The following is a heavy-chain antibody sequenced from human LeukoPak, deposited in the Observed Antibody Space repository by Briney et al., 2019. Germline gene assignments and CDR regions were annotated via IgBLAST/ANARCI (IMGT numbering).Heavy chain of an antibody. D-gene: IGHD1-7*01. Sequence: SVKVSCTASGGTFSSYAISWVRQAPGQGLEWMGGIIPIFGTANYAQKFQGRVTITADESTSTAYMELSSLRSEDTAVYYCARGLRGRTGTTRVNDAFDIRGQGTMVTVSS. V-gene: IGHV1-69*13. CDR2: IIPIFGTA. CDR1: GGTFSSYA. J-gene: IGHJ3*02. CDR3: ARGLRGRTGTTRVNDAFDI.